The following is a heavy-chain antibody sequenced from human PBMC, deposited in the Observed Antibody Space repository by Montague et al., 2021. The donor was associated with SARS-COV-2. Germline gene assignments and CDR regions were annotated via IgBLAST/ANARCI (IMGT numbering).Heavy chain of an antibody. CDR1: GGSAY. CDR2: VYYKGGP. Sequence: SETLSLTCAVSGGSAYWNWIRRPSGKGLEWIGNVYYKGGPTYSPSLRDRVTISLDSPNQVSLRLNYVTAADSAVYYCAGAERYFGPLDPWGLGITVIVSS. CDR3: AGAERYFGPLDP. V-gene: IGHV4-59*01. J-gene: IGHJ5*02. D-gene: IGHD3-9*01.